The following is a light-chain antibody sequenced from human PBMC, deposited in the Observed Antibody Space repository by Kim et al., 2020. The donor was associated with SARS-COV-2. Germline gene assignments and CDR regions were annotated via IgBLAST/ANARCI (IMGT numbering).Light chain of an antibody. V-gene: IGKV3-15*01. Sequence: YVSPGERATLSCRASQSVSSNLAWYQQKPGQAPRLLVYGASTRATGIPARFSGSGSGTEFTLTISSLQSEDIAVYYCQQYNNWVTFGGGTKVDIK. CDR2: GAS. J-gene: IGKJ4*01. CDR3: QQYNNWVT. CDR1: QSVSSN.